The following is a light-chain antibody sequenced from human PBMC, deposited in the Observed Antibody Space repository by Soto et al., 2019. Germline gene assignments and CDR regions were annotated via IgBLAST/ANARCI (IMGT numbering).Light chain of an antibody. V-gene: IGKV4-1*01. CDR2: WAS. CDR1: QSVLYSSNNKNY. CDR3: QQYYSNPPT. J-gene: IGKJ1*01. Sequence: DIVMTQSPDSLAVSLGERATINCKSSQSVLYSSNNKNYLAWYQQTQGQTPKMLIYWASTRESGVPDRFSGSGSGTDFTLPISSLQAEDVEVYYCQQYYSNPPTFGQGTKVDIK.